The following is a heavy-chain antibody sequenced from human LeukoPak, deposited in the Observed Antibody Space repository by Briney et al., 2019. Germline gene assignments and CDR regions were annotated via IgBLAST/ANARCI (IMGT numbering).Heavy chain of an antibody. D-gene: IGHD2-8*02. Sequence: GGSLRLSCAASGLTVSSNYLTWVRQAPGKGLEWVSSIYSGGTTHYADSVKGRFTISRDHSKSTVYLQMNSLRAEDTAVYYCARSLVLVAFDIWGQGTMVTVSS. V-gene: IGHV3-53*01. CDR3: ARSLVLVAFDI. J-gene: IGHJ3*02. CDR2: IYSGGTT. CDR1: GLTVSSNY.